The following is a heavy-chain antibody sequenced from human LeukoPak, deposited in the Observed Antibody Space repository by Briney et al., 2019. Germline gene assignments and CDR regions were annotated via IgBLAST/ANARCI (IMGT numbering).Heavy chain of an antibody. Sequence: GGSLRLSCAASGFTFSDYYISWIRQAPGKGLEWVSYISSSGSTIYYADSVKGRFTISRDNAKNSLYLQMNSLKTEDTAVYYCTTEPRSVARPYNDYWGQGTLVTVSS. CDR2: ISSSGSTI. D-gene: IGHD2-15*01. CDR1: GFTFSDYY. CDR3: TTEPRSVARPYNDY. V-gene: IGHV3-11*01. J-gene: IGHJ4*02.